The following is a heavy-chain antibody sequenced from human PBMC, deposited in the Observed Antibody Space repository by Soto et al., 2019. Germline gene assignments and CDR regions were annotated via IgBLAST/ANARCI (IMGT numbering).Heavy chain of an antibody. Sequence: PGGSLRLSCAASGFTFSSYGMHWVRQAPGKGLEWVAVISYDGSNKYYADSVKGRFTISRDNSKNTLYPQMNSLRAEDTAVYYCAKLSLGATNAFFDYWGQGTLVTVSS. J-gene: IGHJ4*02. CDR2: ISYDGSNK. CDR3: AKLSLGATNAFFDY. D-gene: IGHD1-26*01. CDR1: GFTFSSYG. V-gene: IGHV3-30*18.